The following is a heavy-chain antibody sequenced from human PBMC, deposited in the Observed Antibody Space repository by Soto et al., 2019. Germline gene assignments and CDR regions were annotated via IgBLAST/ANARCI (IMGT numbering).Heavy chain of an antibody. J-gene: IGHJ3*02. D-gene: IGHD3-22*01. CDR3: ARDRLMIVVAEGSFDI. Sequence: QVQLVQSGAEVKKPGASVKVSCKASGYTFTSYAMHRVRQAPGQRLEWMGWINAGNGNTKYSQKFQGRVTITRDTSASTAYMELSSLRSEDTAVYYCARDRLMIVVAEGSFDIWGQGTMVTVSS. CDR1: GYTFTSYA. V-gene: IGHV1-3*01. CDR2: INAGNGNT.